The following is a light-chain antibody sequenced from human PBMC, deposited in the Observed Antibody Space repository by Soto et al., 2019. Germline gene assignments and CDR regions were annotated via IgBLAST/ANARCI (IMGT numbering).Light chain of an antibody. J-gene: IGKJ5*01. V-gene: IGKV1-33*01. CDR3: QQYESLPLN. CDR2: DAS. CDR1: QDINKN. Sequence: DIQMTQSPSSLSASVGDRVTITCQASQDINKNLIWYQQKPGKAPKLLIYDASDLETGVPSRFSGSGSGTGFTFTISSLQPEDFETYYCQQYESLPLNFGQGTGPEIX.